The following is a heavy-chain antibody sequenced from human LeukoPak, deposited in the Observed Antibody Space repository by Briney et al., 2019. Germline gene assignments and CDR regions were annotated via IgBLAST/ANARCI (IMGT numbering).Heavy chain of an antibody. CDR3: ARVRLVLGYCSSTSCPYAFDI. D-gene: IGHD2-2*01. V-gene: IGHV1-69*05. CDR2: IIPIFGTA. J-gene: IGHJ3*02. CDR1: GGTFSSYA. Sequence: SVKVSCKASGGTFSSYAISWVRQAPGQGLEWMGGIIPIFGTANYAQKFQGRVTITTDESTSTVYMELSSLRSEDTAVYYCARVRLVLGYCSSTSCPYAFDIWGQGTMVTVSS.